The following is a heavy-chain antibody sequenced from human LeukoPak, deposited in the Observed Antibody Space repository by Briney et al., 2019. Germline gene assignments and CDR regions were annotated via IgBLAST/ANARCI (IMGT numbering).Heavy chain of an antibody. CDR2: ISSSSSYI. D-gene: IGHD5-24*01. CDR3: GRGKRWLPKN. Sequence: GGSLRLSCAASGFTFSSYSMNWVRQAPGKGLEWVSSISSSSSYIYYADSVKGRFTISRDNSKNTLYLQMNSLRAEDTAVYYCGRGKRWLPKNWGQGTLVTVSS. J-gene: IGHJ4*02. CDR1: GFTFSSYS. V-gene: IGHV3-21*01.